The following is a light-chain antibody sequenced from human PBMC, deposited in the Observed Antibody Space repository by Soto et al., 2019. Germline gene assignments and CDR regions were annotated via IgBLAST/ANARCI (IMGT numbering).Light chain of an antibody. V-gene: IGKV3-20*01. CDR3: QQYGSSRT. CDR1: LSVSVY. J-gene: IGKJ1*01. Sequence: EIVLTQSPATLSLSPGERATLSCRTSLSVSVYLDWYQQKPGQAPRLLIYGASSRATGIPDRFSGSGSGTDFTLTISRLEPEDFAVYYCQQYGSSRTFGQGTKVDIK. CDR2: GAS.